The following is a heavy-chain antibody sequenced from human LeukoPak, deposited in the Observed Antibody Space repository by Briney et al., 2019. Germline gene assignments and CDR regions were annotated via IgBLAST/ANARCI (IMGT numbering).Heavy chain of an antibody. CDR3: ARYGMATIQFFDY. D-gene: IGHD5-24*01. J-gene: IGHJ4*02. CDR1: GGSISAYY. CDR2: ISYSGST. Sequence: SETLSLTCTVPGGSISAYYWSWIRQPPGKGLEWIGYISYSGSTKYNPSLKSRVTISVDTSKNQFSLKLSSVTAADTAVYYCARYGMATIQFFDYWGQGTLVTVSS. V-gene: IGHV4-59*01.